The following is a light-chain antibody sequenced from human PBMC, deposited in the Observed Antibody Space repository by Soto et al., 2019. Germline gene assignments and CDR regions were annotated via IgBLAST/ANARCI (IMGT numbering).Light chain of an antibody. V-gene: IGKV1-33*01. CDR2: DAS. CDR1: HDITSY. Sequence: IQMTQSPSSLSASVGDRVTITCQASHDITSYLNWYQHKPGKAPKLLNYDASILAAGGPSRFSGSGSGTVFNFNISSLQPEGDATFYCQTCVDRPMFGPGTTVDF. CDR3: QTCVDRPM. J-gene: IGKJ3*01.